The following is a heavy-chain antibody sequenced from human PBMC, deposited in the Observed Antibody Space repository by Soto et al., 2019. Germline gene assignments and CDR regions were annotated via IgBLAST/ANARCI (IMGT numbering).Heavy chain of an antibody. D-gene: IGHD2-15*01. V-gene: IGHV1-18*01. CDR3: ARAPRMLVAAKEVDY. Sequence: QVQLVQSGAEVKKPGASVKVSCKASGYTFTSYGISWVRQAPGQGLEWMGWISAYNGNTNYAQKLKSRVTMTTDTSTSTAYMELRSLRYEDTAVYYCARAPRMLVAAKEVDYWGKGTLVTVSS. J-gene: IGHJ4*02. CDR1: GYTFTSYG. CDR2: ISAYNGNT.